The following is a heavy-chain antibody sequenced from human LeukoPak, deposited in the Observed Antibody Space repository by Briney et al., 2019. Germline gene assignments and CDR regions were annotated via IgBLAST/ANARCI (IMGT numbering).Heavy chain of an antibody. CDR1: GFTFSSYA. CDR2: ISGSGGST. Sequence: GGSLRLSCAVSGFTFSSYAMSWVRQAPGKGLEWVSAISGSGGSTYYADSVKGRFTISRDNSKNTLYLQMNSLRAEDTAVYYCAKGRIAVRAYHYWGQGTLVTVSS. D-gene: IGHD6-19*01. J-gene: IGHJ4*02. CDR3: AKGRIAVRAYHY. V-gene: IGHV3-23*01.